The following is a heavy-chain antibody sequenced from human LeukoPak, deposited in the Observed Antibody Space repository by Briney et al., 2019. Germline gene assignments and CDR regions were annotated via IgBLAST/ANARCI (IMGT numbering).Heavy chain of an antibody. CDR1: GGSISSYY. Sequence: PSETLSLTCTVSGGSISSYYWSWIRQPPRKGLEWIGYIYYSGSTNYNPFLKSRVTISVDTSKNQFSLKLSSVTAADMAVYYCARGGSLRPPIYFDYWGQGTLVTVSS. CDR2: IYYSGST. CDR3: ARGGSLRPPIYFDY. J-gene: IGHJ4*02. V-gene: IGHV4-59*01. D-gene: IGHD6-13*01.